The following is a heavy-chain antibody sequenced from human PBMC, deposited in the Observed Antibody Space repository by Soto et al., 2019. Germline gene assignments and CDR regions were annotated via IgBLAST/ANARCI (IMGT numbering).Heavy chain of an antibody. CDR1: GYTFTGYY. CDR2: INPNSGGT. J-gene: IGHJ6*02. D-gene: IGHD3-16*01. Sequence: AAVKVSCKASGYTFTGYYMHWVRQAPGQGLAWMGWINPNSGGTNYAQKFQGWVTMTRDTSISTAYMELSRLSADDTAVYYCARMRTFGGGGGIYYYYYGMDVWGQGTTVTVSS. V-gene: IGHV1-2*04. CDR3: ARMRTFGGGGGIYYYYYGMDV.